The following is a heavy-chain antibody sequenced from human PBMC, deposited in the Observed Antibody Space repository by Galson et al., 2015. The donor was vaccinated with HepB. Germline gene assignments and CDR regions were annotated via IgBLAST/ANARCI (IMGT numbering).Heavy chain of an antibody. J-gene: IGHJ3*02. Sequence: SLRLSCAASGFTFSNYGMHWVRQAPGKGLEWVAVIWSDGSNKYYVDSVKGRFTISRDNSKNTLYLQMNSLRAEDMAVYYCAKTSGMAVAGNDAFDIWGQGTMVTVSS. CDR1: GFTFSNYG. CDR2: IWSDGSNK. CDR3: AKTSGMAVAGNDAFDI. V-gene: IGHV3-33*06. D-gene: IGHD6-19*01.